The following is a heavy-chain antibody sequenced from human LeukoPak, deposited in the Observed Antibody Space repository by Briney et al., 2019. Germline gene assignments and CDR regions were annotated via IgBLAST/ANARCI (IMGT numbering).Heavy chain of an antibody. CDR3: TKDLMTGFSSGWYLAY. Sequence: GGSLRLSCEGSGFSFNGYAMSWVRQAPGKGLEWVAVTGGSDDNTHYADSVKGRFSISRDTSENRLLLQMNSLRPDDSALYYCTKDLMTGFSSGWYLAYWGQGTLVTVSS. CDR2: TGGSDDNT. V-gene: IGHV3-23*01. J-gene: IGHJ4*02. D-gene: IGHD6-19*01. CDR1: GFSFNGYA.